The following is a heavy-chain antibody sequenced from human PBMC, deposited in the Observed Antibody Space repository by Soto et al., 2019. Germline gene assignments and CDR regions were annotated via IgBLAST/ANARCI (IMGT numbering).Heavy chain of an antibody. CDR3: ARDAGPRYSSGWYFDY. V-gene: IGHV4-59*11. J-gene: IGHJ4*02. CDR2: ISSNGST. Sequence: SETLSLTCNVSGGSINFHYWSWIRQPPGKGLEWIGYISSNGSTNYNPSLKSRVTMSVDTSKNHFSLKLNSVTAADTAVYYCARDAGPRYSSGWYFDYWGQGTLVTVSS. CDR1: GGSINFHY. D-gene: IGHD6-19*01.